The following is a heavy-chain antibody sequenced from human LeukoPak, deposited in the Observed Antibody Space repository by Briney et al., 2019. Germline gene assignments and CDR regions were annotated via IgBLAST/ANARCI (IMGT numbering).Heavy chain of an antibody. Sequence: SETLSLTCTVSGGSISSSSYYWGWIRQPPGKGLEWIGSIYYSGSTYYNPSLKSRVTISVDTSKNQFSLKLSSVTAADTAVYYCARVSSSSWSMDVWGQGTTVTVSS. CDR1: GGSISSSSYY. J-gene: IGHJ6*02. CDR2: IYYSGST. D-gene: IGHD6-13*01. CDR3: ARVSSSSWSMDV. V-gene: IGHV4-39*07.